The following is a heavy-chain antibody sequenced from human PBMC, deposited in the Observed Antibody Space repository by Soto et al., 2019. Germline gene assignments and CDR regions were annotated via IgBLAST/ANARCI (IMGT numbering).Heavy chain of an antibody. CDR2: IYYSGST. V-gene: IGHV4-39*07. CDR3: ARDYSNFDY. Sequence: SETLSLTCTVSGGSISSSSYYWGWIRQPPGKGLEWIGSIYYSGSTYYNPSLKRRVTISVDTSKNQFSLKLSSVTAADTAVYYCARDYSNFDYWGQGTLVTVSS. D-gene: IGHD2-15*01. CDR1: GGSISSSSYY. J-gene: IGHJ4*02.